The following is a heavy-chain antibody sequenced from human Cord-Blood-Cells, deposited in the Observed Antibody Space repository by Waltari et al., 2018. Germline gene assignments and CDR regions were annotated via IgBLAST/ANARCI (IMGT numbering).Heavy chain of an antibody. CDR1: GYSISSGYY. V-gene: IGHV4-38-2*02. D-gene: IGHD5-18*01. CDR2: IYHSGST. CDR3: AREGHVDTAMAFDY. Sequence: QVQLQESGPGLVKSSETLSLTCTVSGYSISSGYYWGWIRPPPGKGLEWIGSIYHSGSTYYNPSLKSRVTISVDTSKNQFSLKLSSVTAADTAVYYCAREGHVDTAMAFDYWGQGTLVTVSS. J-gene: IGHJ4*02.